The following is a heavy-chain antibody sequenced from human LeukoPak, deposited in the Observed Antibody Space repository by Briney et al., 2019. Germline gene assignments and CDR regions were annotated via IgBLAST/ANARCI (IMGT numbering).Heavy chain of an antibody. CDR2: IIPIFGTA. D-gene: IGHD2/OR15-2a*01. Sequence: GASAKVSCKASGGTFSSYAISWVRQAPGQGLEWMGGIIPIFGTANYAQKFQGRVTITTDESTSTAYMELSSPRSEDTAVYYCARHSFSHDAFDIWGQGTMVTVSS. J-gene: IGHJ3*02. CDR1: GGTFSSYA. V-gene: IGHV1-69*05. CDR3: ARHSFSHDAFDI.